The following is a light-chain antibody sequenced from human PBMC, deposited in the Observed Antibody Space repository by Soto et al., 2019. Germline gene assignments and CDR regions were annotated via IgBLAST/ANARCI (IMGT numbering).Light chain of an antibody. CDR1: QTVSSSY. J-gene: IGKJ2*01. CDR3: QQYDSAPYT. V-gene: IGKV3-20*01. CDR2: GAS. Sequence: EIVLTQSPGTLSLSPGERATLSCRASQTVSSSYLAWYQQKPGQAPRLLIYGASSRATGIPDSFSGSGSGTDFTLSISRLDPEDFAVYYCQQYDSAPYTFGQGTNREIK.